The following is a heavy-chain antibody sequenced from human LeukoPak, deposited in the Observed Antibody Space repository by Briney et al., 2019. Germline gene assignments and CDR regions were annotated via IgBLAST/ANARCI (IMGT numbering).Heavy chain of an antibody. J-gene: IGHJ4*02. CDR3: ASGTAMVFADY. CDR2: INHSGST. V-gene: IGHV4-34*01. CDR1: GGSFSGYY. D-gene: IGHD5-18*01. Sequence: PSETLSLTCAVYGGSFSGYYWSWIRQPPGKGLEWIGEINHSGSTNYNPSLKGRVTISVDTSKNQFSLKLSSVTAADTAVYYCASGTAMVFADYWGQGTLVTVSS.